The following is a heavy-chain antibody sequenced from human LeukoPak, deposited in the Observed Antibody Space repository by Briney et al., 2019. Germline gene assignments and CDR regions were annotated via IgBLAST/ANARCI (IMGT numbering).Heavy chain of an antibody. J-gene: IGHJ6*02. CDR1: GYTFTSYY. D-gene: IGHD5-24*01. CDR3: ARAGDGRNSGYYYGMDV. V-gene: IGHV1-46*01. CDR2: INPGGAST. Sequence: ASVKVSCKASGYTFTSYYIHWVRQAPGQGLEWMGIINPGGASTSYAQKFRGRVTMTRDTSTTTVYMELRSLRSEDTAVYYCARAGDGRNSGYYYGMDVWGQGTTVTVSS.